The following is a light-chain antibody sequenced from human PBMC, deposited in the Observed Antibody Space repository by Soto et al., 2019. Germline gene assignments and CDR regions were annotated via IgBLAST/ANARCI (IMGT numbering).Light chain of an antibody. Sequence: TLSPSILCASVGDNFIITCRASQSVSGSYLAWYQQKPGQAPRLLIYGASSRTTGIPDRFSGSGSGTDFSLTISRLEPEDFAVYYCQQYGSSPKITFGQGTRLEI. V-gene: IGKV3-20*01. J-gene: IGKJ5*01. CDR3: QQYGSSPKIT. CDR1: QSVSGSY. CDR2: GAS.